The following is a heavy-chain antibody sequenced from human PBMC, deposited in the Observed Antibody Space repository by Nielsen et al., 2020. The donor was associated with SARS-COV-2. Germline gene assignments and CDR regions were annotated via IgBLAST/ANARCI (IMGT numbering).Heavy chain of an antibody. D-gene: IGHD3-10*01. CDR3: ARDYGFGELSNYYFDY. CDR2: ISSSSSYI. Sequence: GESLKISCAASGFTFSSYSMNWVRQAPGKGLEWVSSISSSSSYIYYAGSVKGRFTISRDNSKNTLYLQMNSLRAEDTAVYYCARDYGFGELSNYYFDYWGQGTLVTVSS. CDR1: GFTFSSYS. J-gene: IGHJ4*02. V-gene: IGHV3-21*01.